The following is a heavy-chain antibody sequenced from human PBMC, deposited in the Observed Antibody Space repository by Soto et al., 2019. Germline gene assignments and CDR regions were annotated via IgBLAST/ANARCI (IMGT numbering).Heavy chain of an antibody. Sequence: QVQLQESGPGLVKPSQTLSLTCTVSGGSITSGGYYWSWIRQHPGKGLEWIGYVYYSGSTYYNPSLKCRVTISVDTSKNQCALKLSSVTAADTAVYDCARVPTPSLSDTAMDENLYCYYYGIDVWGQGTTVTVSS. V-gene: IGHV4-31*03. D-gene: IGHD5-18*01. CDR3: ARVPTPSLSDTAMDENLYCYYYGIDV. CDR1: GGSITSGGYY. J-gene: IGHJ6*02. CDR2: VYYSGST.